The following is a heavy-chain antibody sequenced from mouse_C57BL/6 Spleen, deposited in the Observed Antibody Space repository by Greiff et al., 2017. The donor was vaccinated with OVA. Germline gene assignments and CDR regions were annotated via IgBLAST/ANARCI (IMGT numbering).Heavy chain of an antibody. J-gene: IGHJ4*01. CDR1: GFTFSDYG. CDR2: ISSGSSTI. D-gene: IGHD1-1*01. Sequence: EVKLVESGGGLVKPGGSLKLSCAASGFTFSDYGMHWVRQAPEKGLEWVAYISSGSSTIYYADTVKGRFTISRDNAKNTLFLQMTSLRSEDTAMYYCARPYGSSPYYAMDYWGQGTSVTVSS. V-gene: IGHV5-17*01. CDR3: ARPYGSSPYYAMDY.